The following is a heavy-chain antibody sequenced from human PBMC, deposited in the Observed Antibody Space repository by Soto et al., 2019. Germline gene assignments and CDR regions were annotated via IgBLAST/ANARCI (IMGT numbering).Heavy chain of an antibody. CDR2: IFHGLGP. V-gene: IGHV4-59*01. J-gene: IGHJ3*02. CDR3: ARDRHWYGSGGPFYPAGSFDI. Sequence: QVHLLQSGPGLVKPSETLSLTCTFSGGSITSYYWSWIRQPPGKGLEWIGYIFHGLGPYYNSSLRGRASISVDTSKNQLSLELRSLTAADTAVYYCARDRHWYGSGGPFYPAGSFDIWGQGTMVAVST. CDR1: GGSITSYY. D-gene: IGHD2-15*01.